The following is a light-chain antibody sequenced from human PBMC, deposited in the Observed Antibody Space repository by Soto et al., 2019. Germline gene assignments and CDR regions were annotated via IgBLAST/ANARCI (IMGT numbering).Light chain of an antibody. CDR3: AAWDGSLNVVL. J-gene: IGLJ2*01. CDR2: NTN. V-gene: IGLV1-44*01. Sequence: QSVLTQPPSASGTPGQRVTISCSGSSSNIGTNTVNWYQQLLGSAPQLLLYNTNQRPSGVPGRFSGSKSGTSASLAISGLQSEDEADYYCAAWDGSLNVVLFGGGTKVTVL. CDR1: SSNIGTNT.